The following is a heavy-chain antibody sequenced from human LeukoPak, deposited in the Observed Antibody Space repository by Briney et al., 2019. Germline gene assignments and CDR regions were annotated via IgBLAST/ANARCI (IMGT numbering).Heavy chain of an antibody. CDR1: GFTFSSYG. V-gene: IGHV3-30*03. Sequence: PGRSLRLSCAASGFTFSSYGMHWVRQAPGKGLEWVAVISYDGSNKYYADSVKGRFTISRDNSKNTLYLQMNSLRAEDTAVYYCAIGRKAMDYWGQGTLVTVSS. J-gene: IGHJ4*02. D-gene: IGHD5-18*01. CDR3: AIGRKAMDY. CDR2: ISYDGSNK.